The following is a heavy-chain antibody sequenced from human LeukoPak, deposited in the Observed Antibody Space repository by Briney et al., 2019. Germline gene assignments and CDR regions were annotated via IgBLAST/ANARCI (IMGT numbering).Heavy chain of an antibody. Sequence: PGGSLRLSCAASGFTFSSYAMSWVRQAPGKGLEWVSAISGSGGGTYYADSVKGRFTISRDNSKTTLYPKMNSLRAEDTAVYYCAKDLEETTGTADAFDIWGQGAMVTVSS. CDR3: AKDLEETTGTADAFDI. V-gene: IGHV3-23*01. J-gene: IGHJ3*02. CDR1: GFTFSSYA. CDR2: ISGSGGGT. D-gene: IGHD1-1*01.